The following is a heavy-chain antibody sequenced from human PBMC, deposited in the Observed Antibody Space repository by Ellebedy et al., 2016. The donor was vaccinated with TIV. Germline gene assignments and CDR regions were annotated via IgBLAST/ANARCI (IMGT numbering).Heavy chain of an antibody. J-gene: IGHJ6*02. D-gene: IGHD3-16*01. CDR3: ARPARDLGDGMDV. V-gene: IGHV1-69*13. CDR1: GGTFSSYA. CDR2: IIPIFGTA. Sequence: SVKVSCXASGGTFSSYAISWVRQAPGQGLEWMGGIIPIFGTANYAQKFQGRVTITADESTSTAYMELSSLRSEDTAVYYCARPARDLGDGMDVWGQGTTVTVSS.